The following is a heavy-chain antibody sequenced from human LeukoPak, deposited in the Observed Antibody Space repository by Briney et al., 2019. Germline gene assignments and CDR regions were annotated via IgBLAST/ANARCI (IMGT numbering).Heavy chain of an antibody. CDR1: GYTFTNYA. Sequence: GASVKVSCKASGYTFTNYAINWVRQAPGQGLEWMGWINTNTGNPTYAQGFTGRFVFSLDTSVSTAYLQISSLKAEDTTVYYCARDFVGRGDAFDIWGQGTMVTVSS. J-gene: IGHJ3*02. CDR2: INTNTGNP. V-gene: IGHV7-4-1*02. D-gene: IGHD1-26*01. CDR3: ARDFVGRGDAFDI.